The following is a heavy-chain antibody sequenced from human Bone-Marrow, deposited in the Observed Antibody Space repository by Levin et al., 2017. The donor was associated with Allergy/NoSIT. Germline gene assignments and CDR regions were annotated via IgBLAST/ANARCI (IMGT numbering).Heavy chain of an antibody. V-gene: IGHV3-23*01. CDR1: GFTFSSYA. CDR2: ISGSGGST. Sequence: ETLSLTCAASGFTFSSYAMSWVRQAPGKGLEWVSAISGSGGSTYYADSVKGRFTISRDNSKNTLYLQMNSLRAEDTAVYYCAKDWGHGSELFDPWGQGTLVTVSS. J-gene: IGHJ5*02. CDR3: AKDWGHGSELFDP. D-gene: IGHD3-10*01.